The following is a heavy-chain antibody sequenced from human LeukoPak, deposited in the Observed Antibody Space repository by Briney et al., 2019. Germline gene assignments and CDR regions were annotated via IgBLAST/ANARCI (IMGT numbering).Heavy chain of an antibody. CDR1: GYTFTSYD. CDR3: ARDGDSSGPNWFDP. D-gene: IGHD3-22*01. CDR2: MNPNSGNT. Sequence: ASVKVSCKASGYTFTSYDINWVRQATGQGLEWMGWMNPNSGNTGYAQKFQGRVTMTRNTSISTAYVELSSLRSEDTAVYYCARDGDSSGPNWFDPWGQGTLVTVSS. J-gene: IGHJ5*02. V-gene: IGHV1-8*01.